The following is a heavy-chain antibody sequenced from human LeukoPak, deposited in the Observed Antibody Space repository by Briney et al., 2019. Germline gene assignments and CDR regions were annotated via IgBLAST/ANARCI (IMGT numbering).Heavy chain of an antibody. Sequence: GGSLRLSCAVSGFTFSSYEMNWVRQAPGKGLEWVSYISSSGSTIYYADSVKGRFTISRDNAKNSLYLQMNSLRAEDTAVYYCARHRYCSGGSCYSDYYYYYGMDVWGKGTTVTVSS. D-gene: IGHD2-15*01. CDR1: GFTFSSYE. V-gene: IGHV3-48*03. CDR3: ARHRYCSGGSCYSDYYYYYGMDV. CDR2: ISSSGSTI. J-gene: IGHJ6*04.